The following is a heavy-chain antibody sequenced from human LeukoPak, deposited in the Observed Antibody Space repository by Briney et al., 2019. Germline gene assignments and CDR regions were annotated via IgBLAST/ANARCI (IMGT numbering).Heavy chain of an antibody. V-gene: IGHV1-18*01. CDR1: GYKFNTYG. D-gene: IGHD4-23*01. CDR2: ISAYNGKT. Sequence: ASVKVSCKASGYKFNTYGISWVRQAPGQGVEWMGWISAYNGKTDYAQKFQGRVTMTTDTSTSTAYMELRSLRSDDTAVYYCARPDYGGNRGAFDIWGQGTMVTVSS. J-gene: IGHJ3*02. CDR3: ARPDYGGNRGAFDI.